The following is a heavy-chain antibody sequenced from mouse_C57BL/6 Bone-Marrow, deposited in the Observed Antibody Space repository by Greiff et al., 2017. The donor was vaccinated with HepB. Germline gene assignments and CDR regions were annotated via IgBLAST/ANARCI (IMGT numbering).Heavy chain of an antibody. CDR2: IYPGSGST. D-gene: IGHD3-2*02. J-gene: IGHJ4*01. Sequence: VQLQQPGAELVKPGASVKMSCKASGYTFTSYWITWVKQRPGQGLEWIGDIYPGSGSTNYNEKFKSKATLTVDTSSSTAYMQLSSLTSEDSAVYYCARSLRQLRPYYYAMDYWGQGTSVTVSS. V-gene: IGHV1-55*01. CDR3: ARSLRQLRPYYYAMDY. CDR1: GYTFTSYW.